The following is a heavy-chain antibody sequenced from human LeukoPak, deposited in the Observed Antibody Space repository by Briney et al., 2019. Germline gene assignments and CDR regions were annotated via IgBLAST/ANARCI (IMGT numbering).Heavy chain of an antibody. Sequence: PGGSLRLSCAASGFTVSSNYMSWVRQAPGKGLEWVSVIYSGGSTYYADSVKGRFTISRDNSKNTLYLQMGSLRAEDMAVYYCASLAVAGPYYMDVWGKGTTVTVSS. CDR2: IYSGGST. V-gene: IGHV3-66*01. D-gene: IGHD6-19*01. CDR3: ASLAVAGPYYMDV. J-gene: IGHJ6*03. CDR1: GFTVSSNY.